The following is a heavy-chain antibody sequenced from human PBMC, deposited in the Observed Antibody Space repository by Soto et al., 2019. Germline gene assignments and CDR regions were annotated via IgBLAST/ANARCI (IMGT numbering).Heavy chain of an antibody. J-gene: IGHJ6*02. CDR2: IYYSGST. CDR3: ESHVRGSPYHDSWTGYTNYYYYYGMDV. V-gene: IGHV4-39*01. Sequence: SETLSLTCTVSGGSISSSSYYWGWIRQPPGKGLEWIGSIYYSGSTYYNPSLKSRVTISVDTSKNQFSLKLSSVTAAETAVYYCESHVRGSPYHDSWTGYTNYYYYYGMDVWGQGTTVT. D-gene: IGHD3-3*01. CDR1: GGSISSSSYY.